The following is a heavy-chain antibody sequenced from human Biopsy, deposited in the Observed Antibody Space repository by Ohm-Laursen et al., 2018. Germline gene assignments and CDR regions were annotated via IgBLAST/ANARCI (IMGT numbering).Heavy chain of an antibody. J-gene: IGHJ3*02. CDR2: INHRGFT. CDR1: GGSLSGYY. D-gene: IGHD2/OR15-2a*01. CDR3: AKNLAVSSYALDI. Sequence: PSETLSLTCAVYGGSLSGYYWNWIRQSPGKGLEWIGEINHRGFTSNNPSLKSRVTISVDTSKNQFSLKLGSETAADTAVYYCAKNLAVSSYALDIWGQGTMVTVSS. V-gene: IGHV4-34*01.